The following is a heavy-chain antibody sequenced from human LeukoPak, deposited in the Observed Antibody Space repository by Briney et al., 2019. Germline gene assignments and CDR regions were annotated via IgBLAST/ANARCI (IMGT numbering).Heavy chain of an antibody. Sequence: SVKVSCKASGGTFSSYAISWVRQAPGQGLEWMGRIIPIFGTANYAQKFQGRVTITTDESTSTAYMELRSLRSDDTAVYYCARAGVGATSLYWGQGTLVTVSS. J-gene: IGHJ4*02. D-gene: IGHD1-26*01. CDR2: IIPIFGTA. CDR3: ARAGVGATSLY. V-gene: IGHV1-69*05. CDR1: GGTFSSYA.